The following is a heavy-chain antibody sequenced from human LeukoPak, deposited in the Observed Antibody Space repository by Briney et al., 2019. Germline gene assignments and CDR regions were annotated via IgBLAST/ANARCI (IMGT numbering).Heavy chain of an antibody. D-gene: IGHD2-15*01. CDR1: GSSIPSDYS. V-gene: IGHV4-38-2*01. J-gene: IGHJ4*02. CDR3: ARVVGATSMDF. CDR2: VHHIGDK. Sequence: SETLSLTYYVSGSSIPSDYSWGWVRQPPGKGLGGVGSVHHIGDKYYYVSFASRVTISLDTPRNQFSLRLTSVTSADTAVYYCARVVGATSMDFWGRGALVTVSS.